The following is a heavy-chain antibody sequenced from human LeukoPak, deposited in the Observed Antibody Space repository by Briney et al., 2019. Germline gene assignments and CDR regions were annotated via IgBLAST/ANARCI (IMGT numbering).Heavy chain of an antibody. CDR2: IYYSGST. V-gene: IGHV4-61*01. Sequence: SETLSLTCTVSGGSVSSGSYSWSWIRQPPGKGLEWIGYIYYSGSTNYNPSLKSRVTISVDTSKNQFSLKLSSVTAADTAVYYCARAIVVTGNNWFDPWGQGTLVTVSS. J-gene: IGHJ5*02. CDR3: ARAIVVTGNNWFDP. CDR1: GGSVSSGSYS. D-gene: IGHD2-2*01.